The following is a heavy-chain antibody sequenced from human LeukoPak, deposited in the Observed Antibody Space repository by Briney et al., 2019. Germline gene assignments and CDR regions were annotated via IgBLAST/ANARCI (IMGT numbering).Heavy chain of an antibody. CDR3: ARIYDFWSGYYYMDV. J-gene: IGHJ6*03. D-gene: IGHD3-3*01. CDR1: GASISDYY. Sequence: SETLSLTCTVSGASISDYYWSWIRQPPGQGLEWIGYIHYTGRSDYNPSLKSRVTISVDTSKNQFSLKLSSVTAADTAVYYCARIYDFWSGYYYMDVWGKGTTVTVSS. CDR2: IHYTGRS. V-gene: IGHV4-59*12.